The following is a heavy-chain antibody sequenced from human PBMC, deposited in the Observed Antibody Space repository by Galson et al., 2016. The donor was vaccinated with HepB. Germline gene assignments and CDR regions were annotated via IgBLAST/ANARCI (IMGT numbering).Heavy chain of an antibody. CDR3: AREHSYYYYAIDV. J-gene: IGHJ6*02. Sequence: SLRLSCAASGFDFNYYSMNWVRQAPGKGLEWVSSISSGSSNIYYADSVKGRFTISRDNAKNSLYLQMNSLRAEDTAVYSCAREHSYYYYAIDVWGQGTTVTVSS. CDR1: GFDFNYYS. D-gene: IGHD1-26*01. V-gene: IGHV3-21*01. CDR2: ISSGSSNI.